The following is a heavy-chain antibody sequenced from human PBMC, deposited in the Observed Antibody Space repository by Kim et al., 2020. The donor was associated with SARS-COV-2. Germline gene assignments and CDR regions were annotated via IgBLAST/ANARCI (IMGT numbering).Heavy chain of an antibody. V-gene: IGHV4-59*13. CDR1: GGSISSYY. D-gene: IGHD3-3*01. J-gene: IGHJ5*02. CDR2: IYYSGST. CDR3: ARDDDFWSGYST. Sequence: SETLSLTCTVSGGSISSYYWSWIRQPPGKGLEWIGYIYYSGSTNYNPSLKSRVTISVDTSKNQFSLKLSSVTAADTAVYYCARDDDFWSGYSTWGQGTLVTVSS.